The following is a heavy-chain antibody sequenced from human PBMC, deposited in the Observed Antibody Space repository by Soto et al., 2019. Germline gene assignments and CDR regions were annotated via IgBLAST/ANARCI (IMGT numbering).Heavy chain of an antibody. J-gene: IGHJ6*02. CDR3: AGGDNYYALGV. CDR1: ASTFSNYI. Sequence: ESGGGVVQPGRSLRLSCAASASTFSNYIMHWVRQAPGKGLEWVAFISYDGSNSNYADFVEGRFTISRDNPKNMLYLQLSSLRPDDTAVYYCAGGDNYYALGVWGQGTTVTVS. V-gene: IGHV3-30*04. CDR2: ISYDGSNS. D-gene: IGHD2-15*01.